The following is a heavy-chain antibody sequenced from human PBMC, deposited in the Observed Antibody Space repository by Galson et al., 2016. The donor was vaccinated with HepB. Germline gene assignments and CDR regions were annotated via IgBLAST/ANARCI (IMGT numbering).Heavy chain of an antibody. J-gene: IGHJ3*01. CDR1: GLLYTHSS. D-gene: IGHD3-10*01. V-gene: IGHV3-23*01. CDR2: IDDCGDQL. CDR3: ARDRGYRALDL. Sequence: SLRLSCAVSGLLYTHSSMNWVRQAPGKGLERVSIIDDCGDQLYYAYSVKGRFTISRDKATNTLYLQMNSLRAEDTALYYCARDRGYRALDLWGQGTTVTVSS.